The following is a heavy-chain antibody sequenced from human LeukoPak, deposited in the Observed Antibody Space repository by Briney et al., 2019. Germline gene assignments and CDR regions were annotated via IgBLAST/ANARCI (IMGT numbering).Heavy chain of an antibody. CDR1: GYSFTSHY. Sequence: ASVKVSCKASGYSFTSHYMHWVRQAPGPGLEWMGLINPRGTATRYAESFQGRLTLTRDLSTSTDYMELSSLRSDDTAVYFCARDTSEGDYAWWFDPWGQGTLVTVAS. D-gene: IGHD3-16*01. J-gene: IGHJ5*02. CDR3: ARDTSEGDYAWWFDP. V-gene: IGHV1-46*01. CDR2: INPRGTAT.